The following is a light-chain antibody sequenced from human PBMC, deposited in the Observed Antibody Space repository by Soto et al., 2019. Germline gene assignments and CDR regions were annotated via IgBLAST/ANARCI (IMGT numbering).Light chain of an antibody. CDR2: DVF. V-gene: IGKV1-33*01. CDR1: QDISKY. Sequence: DIQITHSPSSLSASVGDRVTITCQSSQDISKYLNWYQQKPGKAPKLLIYDVFNLETGVPSRFSGSGSVTHFTFTISSLQPEDVATYYCQQYESLPTLGGWTKVDIK. J-gene: IGKJ4*01. CDR3: QQYESLPT.